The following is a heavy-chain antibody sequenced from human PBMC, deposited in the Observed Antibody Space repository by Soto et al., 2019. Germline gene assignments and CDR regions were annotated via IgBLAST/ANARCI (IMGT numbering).Heavy chain of an antibody. CDR3: ARAYGLSYYMYV. D-gene: IGHD4-17*01. V-gene: IGHV4-59*01. Sequence: QVQLQESGPGLVKPSETLSLTCTVSGGSISSYYWSWIRQPPGKGLEWIGYIYYSGSTNYNPSLKSRVTISVDTSKNQFSLKLSSVTAADTAVYYCARAYGLSYYMYVWGKGTTVTVSS. J-gene: IGHJ6*03. CDR2: IYYSGST. CDR1: GGSISSYY.